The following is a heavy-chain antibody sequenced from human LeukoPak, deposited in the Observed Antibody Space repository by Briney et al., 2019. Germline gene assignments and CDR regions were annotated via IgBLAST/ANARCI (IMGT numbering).Heavy chain of an antibody. CDR2: SSSGSTI. J-gene: IGHJ4*02. D-gene: IGHD3/OR15-3a*01. Sequence: GSLRLSCAASGFTLSDYYMSWIRQAPGKGLEWVSYSSSGSTIYYADSVKGRFAISRDNAKNSLYLQMNSLRAEDTAVYYCARRRDFIDYWGQGTLVTVSS. V-gene: IGHV3-11*01. CDR1: GFTLSDYY. CDR3: ARRRDFIDY.